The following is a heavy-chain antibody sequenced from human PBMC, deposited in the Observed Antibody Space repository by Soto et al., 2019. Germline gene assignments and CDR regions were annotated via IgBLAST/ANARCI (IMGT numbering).Heavy chain of an antibody. Sequence: EVQLVESGGGLVKPGGSLRLSCAASGFTFSNAWMNWVRLAPGKGLEWVGRIKSKTDGGTTDYAAPVKGRFTISRDDSKNTLYLQMNSLKTEATAVYYCTPRPLGVPGRHFDLWGRGNLVTVAS. V-gene: IGHV3-15*07. J-gene: IGHJ2*01. D-gene: IGHD3-10*01. CDR3: TPRPLGVPGRHFDL. CDR2: IKSKTDGGTT. CDR1: GFTFSNAW.